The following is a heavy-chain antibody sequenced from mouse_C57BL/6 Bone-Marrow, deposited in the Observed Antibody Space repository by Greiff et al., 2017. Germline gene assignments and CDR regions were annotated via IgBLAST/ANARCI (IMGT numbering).Heavy chain of an antibody. J-gene: IGHJ3*01. CDR2: IYPGGGYT. Sequence: QVQLKQSGAELVRPGTSVKMSCKASGYTFTNYWIGWAKQRPGHGLEWIGDIYPGGGYTNYNEKFKGKATLTADKSSSTAYMQFSSLTSEDSAIYYCARVDWDVGFAYWGQGTLVTVSA. V-gene: IGHV1-63*01. CDR1: GYTFTNYW. D-gene: IGHD4-1*01. CDR3: ARVDWDVGFAY.